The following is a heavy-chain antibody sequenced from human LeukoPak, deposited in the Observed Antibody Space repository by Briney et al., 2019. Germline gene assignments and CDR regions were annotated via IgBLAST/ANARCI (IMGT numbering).Heavy chain of an antibody. CDR3: ARVPPVWFGELRGWFDP. CDR2: INTATGKP. V-gene: IGHV7-4-1*02. CDR1: GYTFSRHA. D-gene: IGHD3-10*01. J-gene: IGHJ5*02. Sequence: ASVKVSCKASGYTFSRHALNWVRQAPGQGLEWMGWINTATGKPTYVQGFTGRFVFSLDSSVTTAYLQISSLKAEDTAVYYCARVPPVWFGELRGWFDPWGQGTLVTVSS.